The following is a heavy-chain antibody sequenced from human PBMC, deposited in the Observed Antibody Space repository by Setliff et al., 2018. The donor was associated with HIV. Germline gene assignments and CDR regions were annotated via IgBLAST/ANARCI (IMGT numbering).Heavy chain of an antibody. J-gene: IGHJ4*02. CDR2: MSGDANSQ. V-gene: IGHV3-30*01. D-gene: IGHD2-21*01. CDR3: ARDRNCGNGCYSSADH. Sequence: GGSLRLSCAASGFIFSTFPMHWVRQAPGKGLEWVAVMSGDANSQYYADSVRGRFTISRDNSKNTVYLQMNSLTTEDTAVYYCARDRNCGNGCYSSADHWGLGTLVNVSS. CDR1: GFIFSTFP.